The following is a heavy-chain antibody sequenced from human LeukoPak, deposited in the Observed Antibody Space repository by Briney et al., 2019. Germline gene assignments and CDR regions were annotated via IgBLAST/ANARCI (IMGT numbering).Heavy chain of an antibody. Sequence: SETLSLTCTVSGGSISSGSYYWSWIRQPAGKGLDWIGRIYTTGSTNYNPSLKSRVTISVDTSKNQFSLKLSSVTAADTAVYYCAREYYYDSSGYKAARAFDIWGQGTMVTVSS. CDR3: AREYYYDSSGYKAARAFDI. J-gene: IGHJ3*02. D-gene: IGHD3-22*01. CDR1: GGSISSGSYY. V-gene: IGHV4-61*02. CDR2: IYTTGST.